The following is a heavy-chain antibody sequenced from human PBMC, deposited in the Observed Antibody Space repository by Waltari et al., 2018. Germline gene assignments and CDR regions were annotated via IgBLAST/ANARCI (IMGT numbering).Heavy chain of an antibody. J-gene: IGHJ5*02. V-gene: IGHV3-15*01. Sequence: EVQLVESGGGLVRPGGSLSLSGAASGFTFGNAWMSWGRQAPGKGLEWVGRMKSKTDGGTTDYAAPVKGRFTISRDDSKNTLYLQMNSLKTEDTAVYYCTTASTWGQGTLVTVSS. CDR3: TTAST. CDR1: GFTFGNAW. CDR2: MKSKTDGGTT.